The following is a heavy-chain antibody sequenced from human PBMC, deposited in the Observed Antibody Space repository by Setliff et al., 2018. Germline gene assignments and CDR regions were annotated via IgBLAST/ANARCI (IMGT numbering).Heavy chain of an antibody. CDR2: INHGGDT. Sequence: SETLSLTCVVSGYSITNGYYWGWIRQPPGKGLEWIGSINHGGDTSHNPSLQSRVAISVDTSKNQFSLKLSSVTAADTVVYYCVRRTYFYDTSPMGWFDPWGQGILVTVSS. CDR3: VRRTYFYDTSPMGWFDP. CDR1: GYSITNGYY. D-gene: IGHD3-22*01. J-gene: IGHJ5*02. V-gene: IGHV4-38-2*01.